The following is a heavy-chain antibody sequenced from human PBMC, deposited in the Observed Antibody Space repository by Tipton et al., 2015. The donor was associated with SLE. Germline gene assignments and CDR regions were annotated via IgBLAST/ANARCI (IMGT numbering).Heavy chain of an antibody. Sequence: TLSLTCTVSGGSISSYYWSWIRQPPGKGLEGIGYIYYSGSTNYNPSPKSRVTISVDTSKNQFSLKLSSVTAADTAVYYCARIQIPRAFDIWGQGTMVTVSS. CDR2: IYYSGST. D-gene: IGHD2-21*01. J-gene: IGHJ3*02. V-gene: IGHV4-59*08. CDR3: ARIQIPRAFDI. CDR1: GGSISSYY.